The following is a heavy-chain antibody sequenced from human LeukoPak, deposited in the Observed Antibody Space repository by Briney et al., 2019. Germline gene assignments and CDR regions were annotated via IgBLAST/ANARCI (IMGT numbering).Heavy chain of an antibody. Sequence: PSETLSLTSTDSVGSISSYYWRWVRQPPGKGLEWRWYIYYSVSTNYNPSLKSRVTIPLDTSKNQFSLKLRSVTAADTAVYYCAGGYRSSWYAASLWFDPWGQGTLVTVSS. CDR3: AGGYRSSWYAASLWFDP. J-gene: IGHJ5*02. D-gene: IGHD6-13*01. V-gene: IGHV4-59*01. CDR2: IYYSVST. CDR1: VGSISSYY.